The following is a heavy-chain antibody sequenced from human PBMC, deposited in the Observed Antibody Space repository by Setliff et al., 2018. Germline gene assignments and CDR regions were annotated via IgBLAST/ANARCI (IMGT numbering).Heavy chain of an antibody. V-gene: IGHV1-2*02. D-gene: IGHD3-3*01. J-gene: IGHJ6*02. CDR3: ARGPRITIFGVVSLSLYGMDV. Sequence: ASVKVSCKASGYTFTGYYMHWVRQAPGQGLEWMGWINPNSGGTNYAQKFQGRVTMTTDTSTSTAYMELRSLRSDDTAVYYCARGPRITIFGVVSLSLYGMDVWGQGTTVTVSS. CDR1: GYTFTGYY. CDR2: INPNSGGT.